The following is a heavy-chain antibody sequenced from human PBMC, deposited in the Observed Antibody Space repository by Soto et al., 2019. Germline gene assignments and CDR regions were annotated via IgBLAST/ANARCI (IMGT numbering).Heavy chain of an antibody. CDR3: ARSPGGYYIY. CDR1: GFSFSSYW. D-gene: IGHD3-9*01. V-gene: IGHV3-74*01. J-gene: IGHJ3*01. Sequence: EVQLVESGGGLVQPGGSLRLSCADSGFSFSSYWMHWVRQGPGKGLVWVSRINTDGSSTNYADSVKGRFTISRDNAKNTVYLQMNSLRAEDTAVYYCARSPGGYYIYWGQGTMVTVSS. CDR2: INTDGSST.